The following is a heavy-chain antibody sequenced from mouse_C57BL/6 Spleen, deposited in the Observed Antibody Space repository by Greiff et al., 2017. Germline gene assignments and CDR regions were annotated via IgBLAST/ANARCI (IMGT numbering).Heavy chain of an antibody. D-gene: IGHD1-1*01. Sequence: QVHVKQSGPELVKPGASVKISCKASGYTFTDYYINWVKQRPGQGLEWIGWIFPGSGSTYYNEKFKGKATLTVDKSSSTAYMLLSSLTSEDSAVYFCASPPPYYYGSPFAYWGQGTLVTVSA. CDR3: ASPPPYYYGSPFAY. CDR1: GYTFTDYY. V-gene: IGHV1-75*01. J-gene: IGHJ3*01. CDR2: IFPGSGST.